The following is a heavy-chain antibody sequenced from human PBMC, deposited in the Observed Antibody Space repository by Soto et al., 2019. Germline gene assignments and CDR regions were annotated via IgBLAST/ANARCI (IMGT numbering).Heavy chain of an antibody. V-gene: IGHV3-7*01. CDR3: VQDAGFSTYHY. J-gene: IGHJ4*02. CDR1: GFTFSRSW. Sequence: EVHLVESGGGLVQPGGSLRLSCEASGFTFSRSWMAWVRQAPGKGLEWVANMDEGGSQRAYVDSVKGRFTISRDNAKNYLFLQMHRLRAEDTAVYYCVQDAGFSTYHYWGQRALVPVSS. D-gene: IGHD3-3*01. CDR2: MDEGGSQR.